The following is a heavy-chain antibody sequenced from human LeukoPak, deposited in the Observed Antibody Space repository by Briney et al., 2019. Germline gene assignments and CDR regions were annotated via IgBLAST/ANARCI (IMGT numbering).Heavy chain of an antibody. Sequence: GASVKVSCKASGGTFTNYAIDWVRQAPGQGLEWMGRIIPIVGLPNYAEKFQGRVTFTADKSTSTAYMDLTSLRSDDTAVYYCARGAYPDFWSSYPFDYWGQGTLVTVSS. CDR1: GGTFTNYA. CDR2: IIPIVGLP. V-gene: IGHV1-69*04. J-gene: IGHJ4*02. CDR3: ARGAYPDFWSSYPFDY. D-gene: IGHD3-3*01.